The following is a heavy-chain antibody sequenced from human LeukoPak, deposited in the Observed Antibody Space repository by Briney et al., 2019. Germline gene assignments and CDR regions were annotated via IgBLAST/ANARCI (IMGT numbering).Heavy chain of an antibody. V-gene: IGHV3-30*18. CDR3: AKTRDNGDPSEGFDY. CDR1: GFIFSSYG. Sequence: GGSLRLSCAASGFIFSSYGMHWVRQAPGQGLEWVAVISYDGSNKYYTDSVEGRFTISRDNSKNTLYLQMHSLTTDDTAVYYCAKTRDNGDPSEGFDYWGQGTLVTVSS. CDR2: ISYDGSNK. D-gene: IGHD4-17*01. J-gene: IGHJ4*02.